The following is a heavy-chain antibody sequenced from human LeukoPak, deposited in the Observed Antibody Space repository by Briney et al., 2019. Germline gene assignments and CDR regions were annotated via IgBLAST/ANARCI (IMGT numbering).Heavy chain of an antibody. Sequence: GGSLRLSCEAFGSGFTFGNFGMSWVRQAPGKGLEWLSGISGSGHYTYYADSVKGRFTISRDNPKNTLYIEMNSLRAEDTAVYYCAKDGSWGDYYFYFYMDVWGKGTTVTVSS. CDR3: AKDGSWGDYYFYFYMDV. J-gene: IGHJ6*03. D-gene: IGHD2-21*02. V-gene: IGHV3-23*01. CDR1: GFTFGNFG. CDR2: ISGSGHYT.